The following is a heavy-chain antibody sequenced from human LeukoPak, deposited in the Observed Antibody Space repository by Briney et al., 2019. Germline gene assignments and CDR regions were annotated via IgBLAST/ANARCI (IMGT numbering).Heavy chain of an antibody. D-gene: IGHD5-18*01. Sequence: PGGSLRLSCAAPGFTFSSFAMHWVRQAPGKGLEWLAVVSYHGDDYYYADSVKGRFTISRDNSKNTLYLQMSSLRAEDTAIYYCARDSTYSYGLHYYYYMDVWGKGTTVTVSS. V-gene: IGHV3-30-3*01. J-gene: IGHJ6*03. CDR2: VSYHGDDY. CDR3: ARDSTYSYGLHYYYYMDV. CDR1: GFTFSSFA.